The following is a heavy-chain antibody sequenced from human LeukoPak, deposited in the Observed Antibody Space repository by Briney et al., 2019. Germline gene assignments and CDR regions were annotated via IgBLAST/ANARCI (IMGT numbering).Heavy chain of an antibody. D-gene: IGHD1-26*01. CDR2: IYYSGST. CDR3: AGLIVHFDY. CDR1: GGSISSSSYY. J-gene: IGHJ4*02. Sequence: PSETLSLTCTVSGGSISSSSYYWGWIRQPPGKGLEWIGSIYYSGSTYYNPSLKSRVTISVDTSKNQFSLKLSSVTAADTAVYYCAGLIVHFDYWGQGTLVTVSS. V-gene: IGHV4-39*01.